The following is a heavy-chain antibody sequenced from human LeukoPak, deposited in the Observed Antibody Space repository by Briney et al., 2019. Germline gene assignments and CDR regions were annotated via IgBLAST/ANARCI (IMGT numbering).Heavy chain of an antibody. Sequence: HGESLKISCKGSGYSFTSYWISWVRQMPGKGPEWMGRIDLSDSYTNYSPSFQGHVTISADKSISTAYLQWSSLKASDTAMYYCARHNLYYDILTGYYDYWGQGTLVTVSS. CDR3: ARHNLYYDILTGYYDY. J-gene: IGHJ4*02. CDR2: IDLSDSYT. CDR1: GYSFTSYW. D-gene: IGHD3-9*01. V-gene: IGHV5-10-1*01.